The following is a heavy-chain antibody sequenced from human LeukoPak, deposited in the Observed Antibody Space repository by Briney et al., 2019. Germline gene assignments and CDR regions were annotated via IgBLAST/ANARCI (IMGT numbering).Heavy chain of an antibody. Sequence: GGSLRLSCAASGFIFSSNYMSWVRHAPGKGLEWGSVMYSAGSTYYSDAVRGRFTISRDSSKNTVSLQMNSLRGEDTAVYYCASGGTGARKYYSDPFHYWGQGTLVTVS. D-gene: IGHD3-10*01. CDR1: GFIFSSNY. CDR3: ASGGTGARKYYSDPFHY. J-gene: IGHJ4*02. V-gene: IGHV3-53*01. CDR2: MYSAGST.